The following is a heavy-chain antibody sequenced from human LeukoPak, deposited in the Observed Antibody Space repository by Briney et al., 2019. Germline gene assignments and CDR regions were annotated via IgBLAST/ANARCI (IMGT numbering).Heavy chain of an antibody. V-gene: IGHV4-59*13. J-gene: IGHJ3*02. CDR2: IYYSGST. CDR3: ARDRQATTAYDAFDI. CDR1: GDPNRGYH. Sequence: PSETLSLICTVSGDPNRGYHWRWIREPPGKALEWFGYIYYSGSTRYNSSLKSRVTISVDTTKNQFALMLSSVTAADTAVYYCARDRQATTAYDAFDIWGRGTMVTVSS. D-gene: IGHD4-17*01.